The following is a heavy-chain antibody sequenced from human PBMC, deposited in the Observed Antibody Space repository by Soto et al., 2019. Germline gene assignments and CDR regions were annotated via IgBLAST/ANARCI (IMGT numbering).Heavy chain of an antibody. CDR3: ARDSGAAAGTDYYYYGMDV. CDR1: GGSFSGYY. D-gene: IGHD6-13*01. J-gene: IGHJ6*02. V-gene: IGHV4-34*01. Sequence: QVQLQQWGAGLLKPSETLSLTCAVYGGSFSGYYWSWIRHPPGKGLEWIGEINHSGSTNYNPSLKSRVTISVDTSKNQFSLKLSSVTAADTAVYYCARDSGAAAGTDYYYYGMDVWGQGTTVTVSS. CDR2: INHSGST.